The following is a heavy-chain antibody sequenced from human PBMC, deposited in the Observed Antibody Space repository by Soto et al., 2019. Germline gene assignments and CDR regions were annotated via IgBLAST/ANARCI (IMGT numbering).Heavy chain of an antibody. Sequence: GGSLRLSCAASGFTFSSYAMSWVRQAPGKGLEWVSAISGSGGSTYYADSVKGRFTISRDNSKNTLYLQMNSLRAEDTAVYYCAKPYDYVWGSYRPFDYWGQGTLVTVS. J-gene: IGHJ4*02. V-gene: IGHV3-23*01. CDR2: ISGSGGST. CDR3: AKPYDYVWGSYRPFDY. D-gene: IGHD3-16*02. CDR1: GFTFSSYA.